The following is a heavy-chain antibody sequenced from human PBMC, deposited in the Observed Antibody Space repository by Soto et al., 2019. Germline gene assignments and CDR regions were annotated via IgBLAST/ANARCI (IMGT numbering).Heavy chain of an antibody. V-gene: IGHV4-39*01. D-gene: IGHD3-9*01. CDR1: GGSISSSSYY. CDR2: IYYSGST. J-gene: IGHJ4*02. Sequence: QLQLQESGPGLVKPSETLSLTCTVSGGSISSSSYYWGWNRQPPGKGLEWIGSIYYSGSTYYNPSLKRRVTLFVDQSKNQFSLKLSSGPAAEPAVYYCWRCGRLRYFDWLLAIFDYWGQGALVTVSS. CDR3: WRCGRLRYFDWLLAIFDY.